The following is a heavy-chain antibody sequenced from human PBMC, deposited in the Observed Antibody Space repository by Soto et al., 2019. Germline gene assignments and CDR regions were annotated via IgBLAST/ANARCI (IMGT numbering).Heavy chain of an antibody. D-gene: IGHD2-15*01. Sequence: QVQLVESGGGVVQPGRSLRLSCAASGFTFSSYGMHWVRQAPGKGLEWVAVIWYDGSNKYYADSVKGRFTISRDNSKKTLYLQMNSLRAEDTAVYYCARKYCSGGSCYSDPFQHWGQGTLVTVSS. V-gene: IGHV3-33*01. CDR1: GFTFSSYG. J-gene: IGHJ1*01. CDR2: IWYDGSNK. CDR3: ARKYCSGGSCYSDPFQH.